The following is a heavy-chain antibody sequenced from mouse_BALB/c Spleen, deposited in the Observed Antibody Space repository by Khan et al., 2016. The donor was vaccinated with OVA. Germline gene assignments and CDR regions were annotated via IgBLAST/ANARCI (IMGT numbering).Heavy chain of an antibody. Sequence: EVQLQESGPGLVKPSQSLSLICTVTGYSITSDYAWNWIRQFPGNKLEWMGFISYSGNTKYNPSLKSRISITRDTSKNLFFLQLNSVTTEDTATYYCARVYGGDFDYWGHGTTLTVSS. D-gene: IGHD1-1*01. V-gene: IGHV3-2*02. CDR1: GYSITSDYA. J-gene: IGHJ2*01. CDR3: ARVYGGDFDY. CDR2: ISYSGNT.